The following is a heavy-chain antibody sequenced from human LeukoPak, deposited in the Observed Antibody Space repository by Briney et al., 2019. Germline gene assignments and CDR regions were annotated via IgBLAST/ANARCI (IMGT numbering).Heavy chain of an antibody. J-gene: IGHJ4*02. CDR3: ARTARSGDI. Sequence: GSLRLSCAASGFIFSEFYMSWVRQSPGKGLEWISYISGSGHDINYVDSVKGRFTVFRDNAKNSLYLQMNSLSADDTAIYYCARTARSGDIRGQGTLVTVSS. D-gene: IGHD1-1*01. CDR1: GFIFSEFY. CDR2: ISGSGHDI. V-gene: IGHV3-11*01.